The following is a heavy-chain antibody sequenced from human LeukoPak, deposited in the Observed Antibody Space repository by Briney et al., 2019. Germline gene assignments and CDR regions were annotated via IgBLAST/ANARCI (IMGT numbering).Heavy chain of an antibody. D-gene: IGHD6-19*01. J-gene: IGHJ4*02. V-gene: IGHV1-18*04. Sequence: SVKLSCEASGYTFTSCGISRVRQAPGQGLEWMGWISAYNGNTNYAQKLQGRVTMTTDTSTSTAYMELRSLRSDDTAVYYCARDGEHSSGWPLFDYWGQGTLVTVSS. CDR1: GYTFTSCG. CDR2: ISAYNGNT. CDR3: ARDGEHSSGWPLFDY.